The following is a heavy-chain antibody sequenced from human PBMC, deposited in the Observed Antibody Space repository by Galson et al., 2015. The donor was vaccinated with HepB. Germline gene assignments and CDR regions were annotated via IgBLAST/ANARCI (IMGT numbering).Heavy chain of an antibody. CDR2: IYPGDSDT. V-gene: IGHV5-51*01. D-gene: IGHD2-21*02. CDR1: GYSFTSYW. Sequence: QSGAEVKKPGESLKISCKGSGYSFTSYWIGWVRQMPGKGLEWMGIIYPGDSDTRYSPSFQGQVTISADESISTAYLQWSSLKASDTAMYYCARPYCGGDCYYAFDIWGQGTMVTVSS. J-gene: IGHJ3*02. CDR3: ARPYCGGDCYYAFDI.